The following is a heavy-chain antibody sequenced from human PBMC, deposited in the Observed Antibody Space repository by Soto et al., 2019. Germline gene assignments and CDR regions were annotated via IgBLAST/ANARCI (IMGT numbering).Heavy chain of an antibody. CDR2: IWYDGSNK. Sequence: QVQLVESGGGVVQPGRSLRLSCAASGFTFSSYGMHWVRQAPGKGLEWVAVIWYDGSNKYYADSVKGRFTISRDNSKNTLNQQMNSLRAEDTVVYYCARADYGDYEKSSAFDIWGQGTMVTVSS. V-gene: IGHV3-33*01. CDR1: GFTFSSYG. D-gene: IGHD4-17*01. J-gene: IGHJ3*02. CDR3: ARADYGDYEKSSAFDI.